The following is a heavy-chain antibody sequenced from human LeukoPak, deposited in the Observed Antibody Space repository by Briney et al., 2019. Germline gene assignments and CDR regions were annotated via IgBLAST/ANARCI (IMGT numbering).Heavy chain of an antibody. CDR2: INPNSGGT. V-gene: IGHV1-2*02. CDR1: GYTFNAYY. D-gene: IGHD2-15*01. J-gene: IGHJ4*02. Sequence: GASVKVSCKASGYTFNAYYIHWVRQAPGQGLEWMGWINPNSGGTNSAQKFQGRVTMTRDTSINTVYMEVRRLRSEDTAVYYCARDWGYCSGGSCPPSYYFDYWGQGTLVTVSS. CDR3: ARDWGYCSGGSCPPSYYFDY.